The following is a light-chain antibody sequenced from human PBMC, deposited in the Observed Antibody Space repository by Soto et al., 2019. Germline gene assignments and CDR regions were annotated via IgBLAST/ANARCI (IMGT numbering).Light chain of an antibody. Sequence: SGLTQNPGTLSLSPGERATLSRRTSQSVSSNYLAWYHQKPGQAPRLLIYDASNRATGIPARFSGSGSGTDFTLTISSLEPEDFAVYYCQQRSNWPPITFGQGTRWRL. CDR3: QQRSNWPPIT. CDR1: QSVSSNY. V-gene: IGKV3-11*01. CDR2: DAS. J-gene: IGKJ5*01.